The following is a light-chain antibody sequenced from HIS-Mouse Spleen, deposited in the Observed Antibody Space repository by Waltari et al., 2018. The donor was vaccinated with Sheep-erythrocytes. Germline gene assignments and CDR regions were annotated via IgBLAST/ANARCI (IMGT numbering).Light chain of an antibody. V-gene: IGLV2-11*01. J-gene: IGLJ1*01. CDR2: DVS. Sequence: QSALTQPRSVSGSPGQSVTISCTGTSSDVGGYHYVAWYQQHPGKAPKLMIYDVSKRPSGVPDRFSGSKSGNTASLTIYGLQAEDEADYYCCSYAGSYNHVFATGTKVTVL. CDR3: CSYAGSYNHV. CDR1: SSDVGGYHY.